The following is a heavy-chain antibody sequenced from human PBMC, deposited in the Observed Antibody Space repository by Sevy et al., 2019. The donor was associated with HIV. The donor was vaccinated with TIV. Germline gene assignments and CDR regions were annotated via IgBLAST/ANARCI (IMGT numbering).Heavy chain of an antibody. J-gene: IGHJ4*02. CDR2: ISISGADT. CDR3: AKDRVSGSYYTGDFDY. V-gene: IGHV3-23*01. D-gene: IGHD3-10*01. Sequence: GSLRLSCAASGFTFSIYAMTWVRQAPGKGLEWVSVISISGADTYYADSVKGRFTISRDNSKNTLYLQMNSLRAEDTAVYYCAKDRVSGSYYTGDFDYWGQGTLVTVSS. CDR1: GFTFSIYA.